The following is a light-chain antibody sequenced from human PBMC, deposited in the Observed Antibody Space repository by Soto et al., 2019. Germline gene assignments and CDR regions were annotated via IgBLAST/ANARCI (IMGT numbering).Light chain of an antibody. J-gene: IGKJ3*01. Sequence: DIQMTQSPSSLSASVGHRVTITCQASQDISNYLNWYQQKPGKAPKLLIYDASNLETGVPSRFSGSGSGTHFTFTISSLQPEDIATYYCHQYRSLPFTFGPGTKVDVK. CDR3: HQYRSLPFT. CDR1: QDISNY. CDR2: DAS. V-gene: IGKV1-33*01.